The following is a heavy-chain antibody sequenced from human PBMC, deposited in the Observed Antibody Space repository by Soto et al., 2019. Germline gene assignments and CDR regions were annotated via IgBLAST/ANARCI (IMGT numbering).Heavy chain of an antibody. CDR2: ISYDGSNK. CDR1: GFTFSSYA. J-gene: IGHJ4*02. V-gene: IGHV3-30-3*01. D-gene: IGHD6-19*01. Sequence: QVQLVESGGGVVQPGRSLRLSCAASGFTFSSYAMHWVRQAPGKGLEWVAVISYDGSNKYYADSVKGRFTISRDNSKNTLYLQMNSLRAEETAVYYCARSHSRVLIAVAGILDYWGQGTLVTVSS. CDR3: ARSHSRVLIAVAGILDY.